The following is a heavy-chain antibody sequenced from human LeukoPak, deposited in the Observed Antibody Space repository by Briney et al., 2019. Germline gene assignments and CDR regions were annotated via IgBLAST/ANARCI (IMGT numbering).Heavy chain of an antibody. CDR1: GYTFTSYA. J-gene: IGHJ4*02. V-gene: IGHV1-3*01. CDR2: INAGNGNT. D-gene: IGHD6-19*01. CDR3: ARGGSGWHGGLFFDY. Sequence: ASVKVSCKASGYTFTSYAMHWVRQAPGQRLEWMGWINAGNGNTKYSQKFQGRVTITRDTSASTAYMELSSLRAEDTAVYYCARGGSGWHGGLFFDYWGQGTLVTVSS.